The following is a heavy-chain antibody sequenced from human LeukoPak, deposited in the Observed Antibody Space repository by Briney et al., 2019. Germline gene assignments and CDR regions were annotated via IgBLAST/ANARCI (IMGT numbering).Heavy chain of an antibody. CDR2: IVPVFGTV. CDR3: ARWAGTCTIASCYTPLDY. CDR1: GGTFRNYG. V-gene: IGHV1-69*01. J-gene: IGHJ4*02. Sequence: GASVKVSCKAPGGTFRNYGFSWVRQAPEQGPEWMGGIVPVFGTVSYAQKFQDRVTITADDFTTTAYMELSSLRSEDTAVYYCARWAGTCTIASCYTPLDYWGQGTLVTVST. D-gene: IGHD2-2*02.